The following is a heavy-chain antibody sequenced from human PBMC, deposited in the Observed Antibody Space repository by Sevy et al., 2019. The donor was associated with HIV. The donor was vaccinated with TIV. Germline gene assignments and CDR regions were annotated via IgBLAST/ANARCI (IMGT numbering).Heavy chain of an antibody. V-gene: IGHV3-30-3*01. J-gene: IGHJ3*01. D-gene: IGHD1-26*01. CDR1: GFTFSSYA. Sequence: GGSLRLSCAASGFTFSSYAMHWVRQAPGKGLEWVAVISYDGSNKYYADSVKGRFTISRDNSKNTLYLQMNSLRAEDKAVYNCAIGNDHGAFDFWGQGTMVTVSS. CDR3: AIGNDHGAFDF. CDR2: ISYDGSNK.